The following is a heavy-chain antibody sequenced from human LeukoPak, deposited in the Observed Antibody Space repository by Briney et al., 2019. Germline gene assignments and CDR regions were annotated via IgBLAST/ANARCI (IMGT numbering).Heavy chain of an antibody. CDR1: GGSFSGYS. D-gene: IGHD3-22*01. V-gene: IGHV4-34*01. Sequence: PSETLSLTCAVYGGSFSGYSWSWIRQPPGKGLEWIGEINHSGSTNYNPSLKSRVTISVDTSKNQFSLKMSSVTAADTAVYYCARRVTSSGYYWFDFWGQGTLVTVSS. CDR3: ARRVTSSGYYWFDF. CDR2: INHSGST. J-gene: IGHJ4*02.